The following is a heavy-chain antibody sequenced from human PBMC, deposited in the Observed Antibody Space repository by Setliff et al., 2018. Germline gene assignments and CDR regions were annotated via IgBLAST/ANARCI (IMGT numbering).Heavy chain of an antibody. CDR1: GGSFSDYY. J-gene: IGHJ5*02. CDR3: ARDQGYCGSASCYAQLWFDP. D-gene: IGHD2-2*01. CDR2: FNRTRKI. Sequence: SETLSLTCEVSGGSFSDYYWSWIRQSPGKGLEWLGDFNRTRKIDYSPSLKSRLTISVDTSKKQFSLHLNSVTAADTAVYYCARDQGYCGSASCYAQLWFDPWGQGTLVTVSS. V-gene: IGHV4-34*01.